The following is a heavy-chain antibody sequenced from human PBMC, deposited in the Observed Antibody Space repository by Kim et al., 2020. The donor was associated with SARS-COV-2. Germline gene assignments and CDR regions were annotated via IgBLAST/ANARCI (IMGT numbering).Heavy chain of an antibody. CDR3: AWGGASLVVVVGPDSLDL. Sequence: ASVKVSCKASGYSFSSYYINWVRQAPGQGLEWMGVINPSGGTSRYAQKFHGRVTMTRDTSTSTVYMELSSIRSEDTVVYYCAWGGASLVVVVGPDSLDLW. D-gene: IGHD2-15*01. J-gene: IGHJ2*01. V-gene: IGHV1-46*01. CDR2: INPSGGTS. CDR1: GYSFSSYY.